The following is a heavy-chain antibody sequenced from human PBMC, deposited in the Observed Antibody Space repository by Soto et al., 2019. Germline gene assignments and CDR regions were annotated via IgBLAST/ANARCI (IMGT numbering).Heavy chain of an antibody. V-gene: IGHV4-30-4*01. Sequence: SETLSLTCSVSGGSISSGYYYWSWIRQPPGKGLEWIGNIYYSGNTYYNPSLKSRLIISIDTSKNQSSLKVGSVTAADTAGYYCASSSLYGMDVGGQGTTVTVSS. CDR1: GGSISSGYYY. CDR3: ASSSLYGMDV. J-gene: IGHJ6*02. CDR2: IYYSGNT.